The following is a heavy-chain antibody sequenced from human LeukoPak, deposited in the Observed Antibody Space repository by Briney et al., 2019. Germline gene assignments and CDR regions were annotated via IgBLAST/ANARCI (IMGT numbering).Heavy chain of an antibody. V-gene: IGHV4-4*09. D-gene: IGHD1-26*01. Sequence: SETLSLTCTVSGGSISGYYWSWIRQPPGQGLEWIAYIHSNGYTNYNPSLKSRVTISVDTSKNQFSLKVTSVTATDTAMYYCTKREGPMSGSYDYFDPWGQGTLVTVS. CDR2: IHSNGYT. CDR3: TKREGPMSGSYDYFDP. J-gene: IGHJ5*02. CDR1: GGSISGYY.